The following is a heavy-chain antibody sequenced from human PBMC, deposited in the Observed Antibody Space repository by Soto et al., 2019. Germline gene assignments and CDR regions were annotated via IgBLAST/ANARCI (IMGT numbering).Heavy chain of an antibody. V-gene: IGHV3-11*06. CDR3: ARALGYCSSTSCYTDYYYGMDV. J-gene: IGHJ6*02. CDR1: GFTFSDYY. CDR2: ISSSSSYT. Sequence: GGSLRLSCAASGFTFSDYYMSWIRQAPGKGLEWVSYISSSSSYTNYADSVKGRFTISRDNAKNSLYLQMNSLRAEDTAVYYCARALGYCSSTSCYTDYYYGMDVWDQGTTVTVSS. D-gene: IGHD2-2*02.